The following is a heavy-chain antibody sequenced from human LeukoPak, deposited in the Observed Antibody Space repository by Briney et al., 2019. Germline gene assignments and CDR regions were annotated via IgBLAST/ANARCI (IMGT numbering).Heavy chain of an antibody. D-gene: IGHD2-8*02. CDR2: ISYDGSNT. V-gene: IGHV3-30*03. CDR1: GFTFSGYG. J-gene: IGHJ4*02. Sequence: GRSLRLSCTASGFTFSGYGMHWVRQAPGMGLEWVAIISYDGSNTFYGDSVKGRFTISRDNSKKTLYLQMNSLRTEDTAVYYCARDQTAVTGVWGTIDYWGQGTLDTVSS. CDR3: ARDQTAVTGVWGTIDY.